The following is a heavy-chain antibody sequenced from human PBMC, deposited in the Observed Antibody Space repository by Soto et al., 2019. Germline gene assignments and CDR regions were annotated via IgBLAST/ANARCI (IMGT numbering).Heavy chain of an antibody. V-gene: IGHV3-33*01. J-gene: IGHJ6*02. D-gene: IGHD6-13*01. CDR3: ARDQGRATADGPLGNGLDV. Sequence: QVHLVESGGGLVQPGTSLRLSCAASGFSFSDYGMHWVRQAPGKGLEWLTSIWFDASHEYYADSVKGRFTISRDNSNNTLYQQLNSLTADDTAVYFCARDQGRATADGPLGNGLDVWGQGPAVTVSS. CDR1: GFSFSDYG. CDR2: IWFDASHE.